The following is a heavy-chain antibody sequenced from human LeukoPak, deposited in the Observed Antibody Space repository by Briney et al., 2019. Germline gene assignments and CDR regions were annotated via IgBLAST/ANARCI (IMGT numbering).Heavy chain of an antibody. J-gene: IGHJ6*03. CDR1: GGSISSYY. CDR2: IYTSGST. CDR3: ARGRWSGYYYYYYYMDV. V-gene: IGHV4-4*07. Sequence: SETLSLTCTVSGGSISSYYWSWIRQPAGKGLEWIGRIYTSGSTNYNPSLKSRVTISVDTSKNQFSLKLSSVTAADTAVYYCARGRWSGYYYYYYYMDVWGKGTTVTVSS. D-gene: IGHD3-3*01.